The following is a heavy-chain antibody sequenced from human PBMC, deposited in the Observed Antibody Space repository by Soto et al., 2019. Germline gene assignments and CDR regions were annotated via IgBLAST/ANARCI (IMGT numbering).Heavy chain of an antibody. V-gene: IGHV1-69*05. J-gene: IGHJ4*02. CDR1: GGTFSSYA. D-gene: IGHD2-15*01. CDR3: VRDYQGRPYCSCGSCYRAAQGSFSDY. CDR2: IIPIFGTA. Sequence: SVKVSCKASGGTFSSYAISWVRQAPGQGLEWMGGIIPIFGTANYAQKFRGRVTITSARSVITAYLELSSLRSEDLVVYSCVRDYQGRPYCSCGSCYRAAQGSFSDYWGQGTLVTVSS.